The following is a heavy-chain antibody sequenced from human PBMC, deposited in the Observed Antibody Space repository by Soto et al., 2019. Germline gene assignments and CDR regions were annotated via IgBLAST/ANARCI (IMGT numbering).Heavy chain of an antibody. V-gene: IGHV1-18*01. CDR3: ARDCPPKPRYSSTPPFDY. J-gene: IGHJ4*02. CDR1: GYTFTSYG. CDR2: ISAYNGNT. D-gene: IGHD5-18*01. Sequence: QVQLVQSGAEVKKPGASVKVSCKASGYTFTSYGISWVRQAPGQGLEWMGWISAYNGNTNYAQKLQGRVTMTTDTTTSTAYSELRSLRSDDRAVYYCARDCPPKPRYSSTPPFDYWGQGTLVSVSS.